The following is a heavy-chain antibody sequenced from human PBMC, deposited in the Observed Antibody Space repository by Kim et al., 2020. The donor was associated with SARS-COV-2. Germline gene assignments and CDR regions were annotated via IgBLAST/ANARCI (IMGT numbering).Heavy chain of an antibody. J-gene: IGHJ5*02. CDR1: GYSFTSYW. V-gene: IGHV5-51*01. Sequence: GESLKISCKGSGYSFTSYWIGWVRQMPGKGLEWMGIIYPGDSDTRYSPSFQGQVTISADKSISTAYLQWSSLKASDTAMYYCARSRWELLPLNWFDPWGQGTLVTVSS. CDR3: ARSRWELLPLNWFDP. D-gene: IGHD1-26*01. CDR2: IYPGDSDT.